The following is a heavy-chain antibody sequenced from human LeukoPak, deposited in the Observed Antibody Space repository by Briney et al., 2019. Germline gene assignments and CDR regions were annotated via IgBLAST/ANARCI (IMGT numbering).Heavy chain of an antibody. CDR3: ASRWELQNWFDP. CDR2: IIPIFGTA. Sequence: SVKVSCKASGGTFSSYAISWVRQAPGQGLEWMGGIIPIFGTANYAQKFQGRVTITTDESTSTAYMEPSSLRSEDTAVYYCASRWELQNWFDPWGQGTLVTVSS. CDR1: GGTFSSYA. J-gene: IGHJ5*02. D-gene: IGHD1-26*01. V-gene: IGHV1-69*05.